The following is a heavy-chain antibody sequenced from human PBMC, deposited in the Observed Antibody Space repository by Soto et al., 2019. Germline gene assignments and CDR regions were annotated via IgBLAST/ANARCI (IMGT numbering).Heavy chain of an antibody. CDR1: GFTFDDYG. CDR2: INWNGGST. D-gene: IGHD2-2*01. V-gene: IGHV3-20*04. CDR3: AKAQMSSPRAPEGALAI. J-gene: IGHJ3*02. Sequence: GGSLRLSCAASGFTFDDYGMSWVRQAPGKGLEWVSGINWNGGSTGYADSVKGRFTISRDNAKSSLSLQMNSLRAEDTALYYCAKAQMSSPRAPEGALAIWGPGTMVTVSS.